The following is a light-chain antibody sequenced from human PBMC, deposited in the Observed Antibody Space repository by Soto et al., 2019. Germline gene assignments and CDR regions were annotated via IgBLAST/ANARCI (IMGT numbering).Light chain of an antibody. CDR2: DAS. CDR1: QSISSW. V-gene: IGKV1-5*01. J-gene: IGKJ1*01. Sequence: DIQMTQSPSTLSASVGDRVTITCRASQSISSWLAWYQQKPGKAPNLLIYDASALESGVPSRFSGSGSGTEFTLTISSLQPDDFATYFCQQYNSYSRWTFGQGTKVDIK. CDR3: QQYNSYSRWT.